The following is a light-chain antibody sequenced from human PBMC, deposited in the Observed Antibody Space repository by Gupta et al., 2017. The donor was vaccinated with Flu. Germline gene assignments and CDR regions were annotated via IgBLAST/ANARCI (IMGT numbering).Light chain of an antibody. CDR3: QQTDFTPLT. J-gene: IGKJ4*01. V-gene: IGKV1-39*01. CDR1: QSISSY. CDR2: AAS. Sequence: DIQMTQSPSSLSASVGDRVTITCRASQSISSYLNWYQQKPGKAPKLLIFAASSLQTGVPSRFTGSGSGTDFTLTISSLQPEDFAAYYCQQTDFTPLTFGGGTKVEI.